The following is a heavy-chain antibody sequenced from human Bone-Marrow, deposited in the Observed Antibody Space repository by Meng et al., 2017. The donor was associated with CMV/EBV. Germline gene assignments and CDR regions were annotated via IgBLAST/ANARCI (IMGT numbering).Heavy chain of an antibody. CDR2: IYYSGST. CDR3: ARRAATDPYYFDY. J-gene: IGHJ4*02. CDR1: GGSISSSSYY. Sequence: GSLRLSCTVSGGSISSSSYYWGWIRQPPGKGLEWIGSIYYSGSTYYNPSLKSRVTISVDTSKNQFSLKLSSVTAADTAVYYCARRAATDPYYFDYWGQGTRVTGSS. V-gene: IGHV4-39*01.